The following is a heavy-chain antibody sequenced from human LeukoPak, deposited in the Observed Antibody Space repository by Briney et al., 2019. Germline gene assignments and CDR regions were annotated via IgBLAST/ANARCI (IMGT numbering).Heavy chain of an antibody. CDR3: ARAHIMITFGGVIAPYYFDY. Sequence: KPSETLSLTCTVSGGSISSSSYYWGWIRQPPGKGLEWIGSIYYSGSTYYNPSLKSRVTISVDTSKNQFSLKLSSVTAADTAVYYCARAHIMITFGGVIAPYYFDYWGQGTLVTVSS. V-gene: IGHV4-39*07. CDR1: GGSISSSSYY. J-gene: IGHJ4*02. CDR2: IYYSGST. D-gene: IGHD3-16*02.